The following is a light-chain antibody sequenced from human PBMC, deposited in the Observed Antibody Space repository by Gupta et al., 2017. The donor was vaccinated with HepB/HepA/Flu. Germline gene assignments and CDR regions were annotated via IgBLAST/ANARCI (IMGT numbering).Light chain of an antibody. CDR1: SSNIGSNY. J-gene: IGLJ3*02. CDR3: AAWDDSRSGPV. Sequence: QSVLTQPPSASGTPGQRVTISCSGSSSNIGSNYVYWYQQLPGTAPKLLIYRNDQRPSGVPDRFSGSKSGTSGPLAISGLRAEDDGDYYCAAWDDSRSGPVFGGGTKLTVL. V-gene: IGLV1-47*01. CDR2: RND.